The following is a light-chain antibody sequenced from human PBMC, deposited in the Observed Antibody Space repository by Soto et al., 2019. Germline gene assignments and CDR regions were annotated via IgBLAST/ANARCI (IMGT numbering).Light chain of an antibody. CDR3: QQYDDWLRLT. J-gene: IGKJ4*01. Sequence: EIVLTQSPDTLSLSPGERATLSCRASQSVSSSYLAWYQQKPGQAPRLLIYGASSRATGIPARFSGSGSGTEFNLTISSLQSEDFAVYFCQQYDDWLRLTFGGGTKVDIK. V-gene: IGKV3D-15*01. CDR1: QSVSSSY. CDR2: GAS.